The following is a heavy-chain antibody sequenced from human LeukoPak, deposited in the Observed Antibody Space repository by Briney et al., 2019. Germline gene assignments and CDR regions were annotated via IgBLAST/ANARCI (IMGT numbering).Heavy chain of an antibody. CDR3: ARGYSSSWYFNWFDP. J-gene: IGHJ5*02. Sequence: SETLSLTCSVSGYAISSGYFWGWIRQPPAKGLEWIGTIYHSGSTYYNPSLKSRVTISVDTSKNQFSLKLSSVTAADTAVYYCARGYSSSWYFNWFDPWGQGTLVTVSS. CDR1: GYAISSGYF. V-gene: IGHV4-38-2*02. D-gene: IGHD6-13*01. CDR2: IYHSGST.